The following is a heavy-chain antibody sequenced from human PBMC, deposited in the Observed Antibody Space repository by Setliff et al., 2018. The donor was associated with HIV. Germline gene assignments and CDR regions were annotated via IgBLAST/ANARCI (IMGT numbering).Heavy chain of an antibody. J-gene: IGHJ4*02. D-gene: IGHD6-19*01. V-gene: IGHV3-15*01. CDR2: IKSESDGGTT. CDR1: GLTISNVW. Sequence: KAGGSLRLSCALSGLTISNVWMTWVRQAPGKGLECVGHIKSESDGGTTDYAALVKGRFTISRDDSQNTVYLQMNSLKIEDTAVYYCARGSGAGPNYHFDYWGQGALVTVSS. CDR3: ARGSGAGPNYHFDY.